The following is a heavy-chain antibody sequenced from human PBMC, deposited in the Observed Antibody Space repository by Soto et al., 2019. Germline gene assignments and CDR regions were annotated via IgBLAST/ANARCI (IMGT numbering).Heavy chain of an antibody. CDR3: AMDLGRYFDL. CDR1: GYTVSDYD. J-gene: IGHJ2*01. D-gene: IGHD2-2*03. CDR2: ISNNGSNK. Sequence: QVHLVESGGGVVQPGRSLRLSCIPSGYTVSDYDMHWVRQAPGKGLEWVAVISNNGSNKYYADSVKGRFTISRDNFENTLYLQMNNLRADDTAVYYCAMDLGRYFDLWGRGTVVIVSS. V-gene: IGHV3-30*03.